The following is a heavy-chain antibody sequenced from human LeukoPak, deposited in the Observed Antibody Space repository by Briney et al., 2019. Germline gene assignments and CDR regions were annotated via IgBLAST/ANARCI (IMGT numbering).Heavy chain of an antibody. CDR1: GFTFSNSW. CDR2: IKQDGSET. V-gene: IGHV3-7*03. CDR3: AQQVGYCSSGSCYFTY. D-gene: IGHD2-15*01. Sequence: GGSLRLSCAASGFTFSNSWMSWVRQAPGKGLEWMANIKQDGSETWSVDSVKGRFTISRDNAKNSLYLQMNSLRAEDTAVYYCAQQVGYCSSGSCYFTYWGQGTLVTVSS. J-gene: IGHJ1*01.